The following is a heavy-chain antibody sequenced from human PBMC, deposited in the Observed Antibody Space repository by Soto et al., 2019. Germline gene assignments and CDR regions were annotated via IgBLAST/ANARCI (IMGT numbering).Heavy chain of an antibody. CDR3: AREIVTAGGNNYFDP. J-gene: IGHJ5*02. V-gene: IGHV4-4*02. CDR1: GGTVASSHW. Sequence: PSETLSLTCGVSGGTVASSHWWSWVCQSPGRGLEWIGNVYHTGDTNFNPSLQSRVTFSVDKSNNQFSLRLTSVTAADTAVYFCAREIVTAGGNNYFDPWGPGTLVTVSS. CDR2: VYHTGDT. D-gene: IGHD2-21*02.